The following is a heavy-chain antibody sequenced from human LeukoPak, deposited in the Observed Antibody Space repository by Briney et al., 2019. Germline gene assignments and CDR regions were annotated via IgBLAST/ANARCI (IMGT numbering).Heavy chain of an antibody. J-gene: IGHJ4*02. CDR3: ARDRYYDSSGRSVDFDY. V-gene: IGHV1-46*01. Sequence: ASVKVSCKASGGTFSSYAISWVRQAPGQGLEWMGIINPSGGSTSYAQKFQGRVTMTRDTSTSTVYMELSSLRSEDTAVYYCARDRYYDSSGRSVDFDYWGQGTLVTVSS. CDR1: GGTFSSYA. CDR2: INPSGGST. D-gene: IGHD3-22*01.